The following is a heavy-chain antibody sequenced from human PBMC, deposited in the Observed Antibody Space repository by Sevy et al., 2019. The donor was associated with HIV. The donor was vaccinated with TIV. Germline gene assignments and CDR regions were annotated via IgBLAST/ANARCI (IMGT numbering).Heavy chain of an antibody. J-gene: IGHJ4*02. CDR1: GSSISSGYW. Sequence: SETLSLTCVVSGSSISSGYWWDWFRRPPGKGLEWIGAIHYSGNTQYTPSHKSRVTVSADTSKNQFSLRLTSMTAADTAVYYCASHDWGREDYWGQGTLVTVSS. CDR3: ASHDWGREDY. D-gene: IGHD7-27*01. V-gene: IGHV4-38-2*01. CDR2: IHYSGNT.